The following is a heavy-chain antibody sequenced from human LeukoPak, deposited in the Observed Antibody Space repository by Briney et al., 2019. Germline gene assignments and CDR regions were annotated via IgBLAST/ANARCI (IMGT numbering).Heavy chain of an antibody. CDR3: ARDQYGSGSYYYYYYMDA. J-gene: IGHJ6*03. CDR2: ISSSSSTI. D-gene: IGHD3-10*01. CDR1: GFTFSSYS. Sequence: PGGSLRLSCAASGFTFSSYSMNWVRQAPGKGLEWVSYISSSSSTIYYADSVKGRFTISRDNAKNSLYLQMNSLRAEDTAVYYCARDQYGSGSYYYYYYMDAWGKGTTVTVSS. V-gene: IGHV3-48*04.